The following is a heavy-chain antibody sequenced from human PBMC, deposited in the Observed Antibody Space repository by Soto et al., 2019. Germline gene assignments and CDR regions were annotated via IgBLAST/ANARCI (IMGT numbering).Heavy chain of an antibody. CDR3: ARDSSGWNDWYFDL. V-gene: IGHV3-53*01. Sequence: EVQLVESGGGLIQPGGSLRLSCEASGFTVSSNSMTWVRQARGKGLEWASVIYSGGSTYYADSVKGRFTIARDNSKITVYLQMIRLIAEYTAVYYCARDSSGWNDWYFDLWGGGTLVTVSS. CDR2: IYSGGST. D-gene: IGHD6-19*01. J-gene: IGHJ2*01. CDR1: GFTVSSNS.